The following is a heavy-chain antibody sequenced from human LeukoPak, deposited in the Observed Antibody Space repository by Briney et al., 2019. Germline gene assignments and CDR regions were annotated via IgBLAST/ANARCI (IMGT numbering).Heavy chain of an antibody. CDR1: GFTFSSYE. D-gene: IGHD3-16*01. CDR2: ISSSGSTI. Sequence: GGSLRLSCAASGFTFSSYEMNWVRQAPGKGLEWVSYISSSGSTIYYADSVKGRFTISRDNAKNSLYLQMNSLRVEDTALYYCAKNGGPHGLDVWGQGTTVTVSS. J-gene: IGHJ6*02. CDR3: AKNGGPHGLDV. V-gene: IGHV3-48*03.